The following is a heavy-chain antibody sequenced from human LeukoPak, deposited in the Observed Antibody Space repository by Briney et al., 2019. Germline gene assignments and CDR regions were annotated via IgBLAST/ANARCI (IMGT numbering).Heavy chain of an antibody. CDR2: VGHSGSA. Sequence: SETLSLTCAVSGGSFSAYFWRWIRQPPGKGLEWIGDVGHSGSADYNPSLKSRVTISVDTSKNQFSLKLSSVTAADTAVYYCARGPVSRRGAFDIWGQGTMVTVSS. J-gene: IGHJ3*02. V-gene: IGHV4-34*01. CDR1: GGSFSAYF. CDR3: ARGPVSRRGAFDI. D-gene: IGHD2-8*01.